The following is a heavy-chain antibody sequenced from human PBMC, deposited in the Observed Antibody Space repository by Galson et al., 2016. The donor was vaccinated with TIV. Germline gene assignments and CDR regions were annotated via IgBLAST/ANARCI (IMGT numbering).Heavy chain of an antibody. D-gene: IGHD5-18*01. J-gene: IGHJ6*02. Sequence: SLRLSCAASGFTFEDYAMHWVRQVPGKGLEWVSGISSNSVYLGYAESVKGRFTISRDNAKNSLDLQMNSLRPEDTALYYCAKGRGYSYGYPQDYYYGMDVWGQGTAVTVSS. CDR2: ISSNSVYL. V-gene: IGHV3-9*01. CDR3: AKGRGYSYGYPQDYYYGMDV. CDR1: GFTFEDYA.